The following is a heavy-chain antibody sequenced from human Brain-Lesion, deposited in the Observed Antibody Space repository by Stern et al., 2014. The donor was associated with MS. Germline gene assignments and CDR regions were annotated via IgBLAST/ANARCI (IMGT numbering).Heavy chain of an antibody. CDR3: ATTRWDLFTWNWFDP. Sequence: QVQLVESGPGLVKPSQTLSLTCTVSGGSISSSGYYWSWIRQPADKGLEWIGRIHDSGSTYYTPPLKVRVTISMDTAKTQFSLKLPSGTAADTAVYYCATTRWDLFTWNWFDPWGQGTLVTVSS. CDR2: IHDSGST. J-gene: IGHJ5*02. D-gene: IGHD1-26*01. V-gene: IGHV4-61*02. CDR1: GGSISSSGYY.